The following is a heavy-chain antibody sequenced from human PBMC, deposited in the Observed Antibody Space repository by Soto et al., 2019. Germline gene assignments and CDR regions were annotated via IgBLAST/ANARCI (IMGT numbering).Heavy chain of an antibody. V-gene: IGHV4-38-2*01. CDR2: IYHSGST. CDR1: GYSISSGYY. J-gene: IGHJ5*02. CDR3: ARAHYYYDSSGLYWFDP. D-gene: IGHD3-22*01. Sequence: PSETLSLTCAVSGYSISSGYYWGWSRQPPGKGLEWIGSIYHSGSTYYNPSLKSRVTISVDTSKNQFSLKLSSVTAADTAVYYCARAHYYYDSSGLYWFDPWGQGTLVTVSS.